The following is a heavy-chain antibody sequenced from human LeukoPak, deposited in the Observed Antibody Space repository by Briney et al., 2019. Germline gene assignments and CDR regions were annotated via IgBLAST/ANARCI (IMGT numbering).Heavy chain of an antibody. Sequence: GGSLRLSCAASGFTFTTYWMIWVRQAPGKGLEGVANIKQDGSGKFYVDSVKGRFTISRDNAKNSPYLQMNSLTAEDTAVYYCARARKGPHYFDYWGQGTLVTVSS. CDR2: IKQDGSGK. CDR1: GFTFTTYW. V-gene: IGHV3-7*01. CDR3: ARARKGPHYFDY. D-gene: IGHD1-14*01. J-gene: IGHJ4*02.